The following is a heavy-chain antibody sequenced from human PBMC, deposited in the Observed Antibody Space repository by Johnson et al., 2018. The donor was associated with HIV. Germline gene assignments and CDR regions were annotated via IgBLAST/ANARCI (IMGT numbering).Heavy chain of an antibody. CDR3: ARDRVVVTATTNHDAFDI. V-gene: IGHV3-30*03. J-gene: IGHJ3*02. Sequence: QVQLVESGGGVVQHGRSLRLSCAASGFTLSSYAMHWVRQAPGKGLEWVAVISSDGSEKYYVDSVKGRFTISRDNAKNSLYLQMNSLRAEDTAVYYCARDRVVVTATTNHDAFDIWGQGTMVTVSS. CDR1: GFTLSSYA. D-gene: IGHD2-21*02. CDR2: ISSDGSEK.